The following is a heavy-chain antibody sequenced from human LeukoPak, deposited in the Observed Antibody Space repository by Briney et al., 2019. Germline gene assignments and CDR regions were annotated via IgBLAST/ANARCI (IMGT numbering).Heavy chain of an antibody. Sequence: GGSLRLSCTASGFTFNNYAMSWVRQAPGKGLEWVSATCASGSTTYYADSVKGRFTISRDNSKNTLYLQMSSLRAEDTALYYCARQGGDTTMVRKILYAFDFWGQGTLVTVSS. D-gene: IGHD3-10*01. CDR2: TCASGSTT. J-gene: IGHJ3*01. CDR3: ARQGGDTTMVRKILYAFDF. CDR1: GFTFNNYA. V-gene: IGHV3-23*01.